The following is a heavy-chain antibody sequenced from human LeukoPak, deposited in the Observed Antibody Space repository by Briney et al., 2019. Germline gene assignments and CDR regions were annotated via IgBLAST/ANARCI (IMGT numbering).Heavy chain of an antibody. J-gene: IGHJ4*02. V-gene: IGHV4-39*01. D-gene: IGHD3-22*01. CDR1: GGSISSYY. Sequence: SETLSLTCTVSGGSISSYYWGWIRQPPGKGLEWIGSIYYSGSTYYNPSLKSRVTISVDTSKNQFSLKLSSVTAADTAVYYCARHGYYYDSSGSNWGQGTLVTVSS. CDR3: ARHGYYYDSSGSN. CDR2: IYYSGST.